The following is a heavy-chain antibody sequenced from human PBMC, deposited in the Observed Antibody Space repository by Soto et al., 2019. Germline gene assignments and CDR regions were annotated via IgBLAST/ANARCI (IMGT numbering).Heavy chain of an antibody. Sequence: EVQLVESGGGLVQPGGSLRLSCAASGFTFSSYWMSWFRQAPGKGLEWVATITQDGSVKYYVDSVKGRFTISRDNAKNSLYLQMNSLRAEDTAVYYCARNLATYCGGDCYQTAPDYWGQGTLVTVSS. J-gene: IGHJ4*02. CDR3: ARNLATYCGGDCYQTAPDY. CDR1: GFTFSSYW. V-gene: IGHV3-7*05. D-gene: IGHD2-21*02. CDR2: ITQDGSVK.